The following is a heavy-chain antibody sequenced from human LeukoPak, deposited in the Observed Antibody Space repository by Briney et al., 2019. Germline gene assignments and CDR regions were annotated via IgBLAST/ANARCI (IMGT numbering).Heavy chain of an antibody. CDR2: IKQDGSKK. V-gene: IGHV3-7*01. J-gene: IGHJ4*02. CDR1: GFTFSSYW. CDR3: ARMLDFWSGPDY. Sequence: GGSLRLSCAASGFTFSSYWMTWVRQAPWKGLEWVANIKQDGSKKSYLDSVKGRFTISRDNAKNSLYLQMNSLRAEGTAVYYCARMLDFWSGPDYWGQGTLVTVSS. D-gene: IGHD3-3*01.